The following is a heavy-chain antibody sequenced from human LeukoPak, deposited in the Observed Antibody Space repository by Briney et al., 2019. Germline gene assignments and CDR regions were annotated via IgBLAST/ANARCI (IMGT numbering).Heavy chain of an antibody. CDR2: IIPIFGTA. Sequence: GSSVKVSCKASGGTFSSYAISWVRQAPGQGLEWMGGIIPIFGTANYAQKFQGRVTITADESTSTAYMELSSLRCEGRAVYYCATADRQLWLNVPYDAFDIWGQGTMVTVSS. CDR1: GGTFSSYA. CDR3: ATADRQLWLNVPYDAFDI. J-gene: IGHJ3*02. V-gene: IGHV1-69*01. D-gene: IGHD5-18*01.